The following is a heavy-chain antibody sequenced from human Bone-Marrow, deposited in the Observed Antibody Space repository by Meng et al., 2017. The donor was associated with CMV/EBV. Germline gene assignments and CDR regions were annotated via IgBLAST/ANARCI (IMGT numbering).Heavy chain of an antibody. J-gene: IGHJ6*02. V-gene: IGHV3-53*05. CDR1: GFTVSSHY. Sequence: GGSLRLSCAASGFTVSSHYMSWVRQAPGKGLEWVSVVYGGGGTSYADSVKGRFTISRDNTKNTLYLQMNSLRAEDTAVYYCARDEMVRVVMVYGMDVWGQGTTVTVSS. D-gene: IGHD3-10*01. CDR2: VYGGGGT. CDR3: ARDEMVRVVMVYGMDV.